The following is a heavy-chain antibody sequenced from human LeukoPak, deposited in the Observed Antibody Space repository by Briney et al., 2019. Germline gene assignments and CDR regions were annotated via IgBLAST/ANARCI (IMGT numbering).Heavy chain of an antibody. CDR2: IYHSGST. V-gene: IGHV4-30-2*01. D-gene: IGHD6-13*01. CDR3: ARDVGSSSWYYFDY. J-gene: IGHJ4*02. Sequence: PSETLSLTCAVSGGSISSGGYTWSWIRQPPGKGLEWIGYIYHSGSTYYNPSLKSRVTISVDRSKNQFSLKLSSVTAADTAVYYCARDVGSSSWYYFDYWGQGTLVTVSS. CDR1: GGSISSGGYT.